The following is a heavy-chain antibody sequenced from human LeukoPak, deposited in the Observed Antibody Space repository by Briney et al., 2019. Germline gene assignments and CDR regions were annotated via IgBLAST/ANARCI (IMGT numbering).Heavy chain of an antibody. CDR3: ARDLGYYDSSGNPDY. V-gene: IGHV1-46*01. CDR2: INPSGGST. CDR1: GYTFTSYD. J-gene: IGHJ4*02. D-gene: IGHD3-22*01. Sequence: GASVKVSCKASGYTFTSYDINWVRQAPGQGLEWMGIINPSGGSTSYAQKFQGRVTMTRDTSTSTVYMELSSLRSEDTAVYYCARDLGYYDSSGNPDYWGQGTLVTVSS.